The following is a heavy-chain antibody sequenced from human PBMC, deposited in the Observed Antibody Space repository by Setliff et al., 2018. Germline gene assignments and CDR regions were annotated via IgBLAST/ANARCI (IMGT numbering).Heavy chain of an antibody. Sequence: PSETLSLTCTVSGGSISSGGYYWSWIRQHPGKGLEWIGYIYYSGSTNYNPSLKSRVTMSGDTSKNQFSLKLSSVTAADTAVYYCGRSYYDSSGYSLMLFDIWGQGTKVTVSS. V-gene: IGHV4-61*08. J-gene: IGHJ3*02. D-gene: IGHD3-22*01. CDR1: GGSISSGGYY. CDR3: GRSYYDSSGYSLMLFDI. CDR2: IYYSGST.